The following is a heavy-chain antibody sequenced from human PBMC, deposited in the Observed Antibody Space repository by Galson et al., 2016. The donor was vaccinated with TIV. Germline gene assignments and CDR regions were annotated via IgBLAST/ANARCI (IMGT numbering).Heavy chain of an antibody. V-gene: IGHV3-11*01. CDR3: ARGRYFGLDV. D-gene: IGHD3-9*01. CDR1: GLTFNDYY. J-gene: IGHJ6*02. Sequence: SLRLSCAASGLTFNDYYMTWIRQAPGKGLEWISHIRGSGNGLYYADSVKGRFLISRDNAQNHLSLQMNNLRAEDPAVYFCARGRYFGLDVWGQGTPVTASS. CDR2: IRGSGNGL.